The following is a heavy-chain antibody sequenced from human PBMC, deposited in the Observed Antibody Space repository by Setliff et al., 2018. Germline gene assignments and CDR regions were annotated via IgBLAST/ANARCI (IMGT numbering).Heavy chain of an antibody. D-gene: IGHD2-2*01. CDR1: GYTFTNYG. V-gene: IGHV1-18*01. CDR2: ISA. CDR3: VRDRAAIVVGPPTAAFDI. J-gene: IGHJ3*02. Sequence: ASVKVSCKASGYTFTNYGINWVRQAPGQGLEWMGWISAYAQKLQGRVTLTTDTSTGTAYMEVRSLRSDDTAQYYCVRDRAAIVVGPPTAAFDIWGQGTMVTVSS.